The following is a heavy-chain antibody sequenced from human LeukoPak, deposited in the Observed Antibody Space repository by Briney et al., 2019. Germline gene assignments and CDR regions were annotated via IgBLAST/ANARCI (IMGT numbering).Heavy chain of an antibody. CDR2: IYPRDGST. V-gene: IGHV1-46*01. Sequence: ASVKVSCKASGYTFTNNYLHWVRQTPGQGLEWMGMIYPRDGSTSYAQNFQGRVTVTRDTSTTTVHMELRGLRSEDTAVYYCARDQEGFDYWGQGTVVTVSS. CDR1: GYTFTNNY. CDR3: ARDQEGFDY. J-gene: IGHJ4*02.